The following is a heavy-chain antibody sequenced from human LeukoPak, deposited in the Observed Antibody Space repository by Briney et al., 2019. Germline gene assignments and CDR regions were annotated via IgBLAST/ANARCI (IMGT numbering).Heavy chain of an antibody. CDR2: IYHSGST. V-gene: IGHV4-38-2*01. J-gene: IGHJ6*03. Sequence: PSENLSRTCAVSGYSISSVYYWGWIRQPPGKGLERIGSIYHSGSTYYNPSLKSRATIAVDTSKNQFSLKLSSVTAADTAVYYCASQTQDYSSYMDVWGKGTTVTVSS. CDR3: ASQTQDYSSYMDV. D-gene: IGHD4-11*01. CDR1: GYSISSVYY.